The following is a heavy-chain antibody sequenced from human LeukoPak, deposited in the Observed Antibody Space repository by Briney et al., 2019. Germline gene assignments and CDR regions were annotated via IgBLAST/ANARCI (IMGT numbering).Heavy chain of an antibody. CDR2: ISSSSSYI. V-gene: IGHV3-21*01. CDR3: ARDPAAYYFDY. J-gene: IGHJ4*02. Sequence: GGSLRLSCAASGFTFSSYSMNWVRQAPGKGLEWVSSISSSSSYIYYADSVEGRFTISRDNAKNSLYLQMNSLRAEDTAVYYCARDPAAYYFDYWGQGTLVTVSS. D-gene: IGHD2-15*01. CDR1: GFTFSSYS.